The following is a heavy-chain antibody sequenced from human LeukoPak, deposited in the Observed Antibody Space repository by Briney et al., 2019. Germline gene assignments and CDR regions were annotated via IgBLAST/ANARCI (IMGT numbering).Heavy chain of an antibody. Sequence: PSETLSLTCAVYGGSFSGYYWSWIRQPPGKGLEWIGEINHSGSTNYNPSLKSRVTISVDTSKNQFSLKLSSVTAADTAVYYCARASDTAMDGPSTSIDYWGQGTLVTVSS. V-gene: IGHV4-34*01. D-gene: IGHD5-18*01. CDR3: ARASDTAMDGPSTSIDY. CDR2: INHSGST. J-gene: IGHJ4*02. CDR1: GGSFSGYY.